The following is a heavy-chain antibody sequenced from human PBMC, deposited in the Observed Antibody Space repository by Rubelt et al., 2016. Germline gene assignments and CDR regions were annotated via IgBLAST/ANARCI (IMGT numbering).Heavy chain of an antibody. V-gene: IGHV4-4*02. CDR3: AVXCLAQDF. CDR2: IYHSGTT. CDR1: GGSISSSNW. Sequence: QVQLQESGPGLVKPSGTLSLTCTVSGGSISSSNWWSWVRQPPGKGLEWIGEIYHSGTTTYNPPLESRVTVSSGSASAPTLFPLVSCENSPSDTNSVAVXCLAQDF. D-gene: IGHD3-10*01. J-gene: IGHJ1*01.